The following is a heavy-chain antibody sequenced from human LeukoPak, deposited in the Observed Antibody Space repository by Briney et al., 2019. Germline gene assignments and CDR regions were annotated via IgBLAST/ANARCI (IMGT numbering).Heavy chain of an antibody. D-gene: IGHD2-2*02. Sequence: SVKVSCKASAGTFSSYAISWVRQAPGQGLEWMGRSIPIFGTANYAQKFQGRVTITTDESTSTAYMERSSLSSEDTAVYYCARGRYCSGTSCYKVYYYYMDVWGKGTTVTVSS. CDR1: AGTFSSYA. CDR2: SIPIFGTA. CDR3: ARGRYCSGTSCYKVYYYYMDV. J-gene: IGHJ6*03. V-gene: IGHV1-69*05.